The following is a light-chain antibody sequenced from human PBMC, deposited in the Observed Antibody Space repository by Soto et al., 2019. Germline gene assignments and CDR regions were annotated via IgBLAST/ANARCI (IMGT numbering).Light chain of an antibody. Sequence: EIVLTQSPDTLSLSPGERATLSCRASQSVRNNYLAWYQQKPGQAPRFLIYDAYSSATGIPDRFSGSGSGTDFTLTISRLEPEDFAVYYCQQYGRSPLTFGGGTKVEIK. CDR3: QQYGRSPLT. J-gene: IGKJ4*01. V-gene: IGKV3-20*01. CDR2: DAY. CDR1: QSVRNNY.